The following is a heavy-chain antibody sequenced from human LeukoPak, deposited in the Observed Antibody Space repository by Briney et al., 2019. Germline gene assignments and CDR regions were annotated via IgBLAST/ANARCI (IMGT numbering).Heavy chain of an antibody. V-gene: IGHV3-30-3*01. J-gene: IGHJ4*02. CDR2: ISFDVSNK. CDR1: GFSFSSYA. Sequence: GGSLRLSCAASGFSFSSYAMHWVRQAPGKGLEWVAGISFDVSNKYYADSVQGRFTISRDNAQNSLYLQMSSLRAEDTAVYYCARNVYNFDYWGQGTLVTVSS. CDR3: ARNVYNFDY. D-gene: IGHD3-10*02.